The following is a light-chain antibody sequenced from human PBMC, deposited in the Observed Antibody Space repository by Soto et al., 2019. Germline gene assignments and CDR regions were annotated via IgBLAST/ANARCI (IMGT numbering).Light chain of an antibody. CDR1: SSDVGGYNY. V-gene: IGLV2-11*01. CDR3: CSYAGSYSYV. Sequence: QSALTQPRSVSGSPGQSVTISCTGTSSDVGGYNYVSWYQQHPGKAPKLMIYDVSKQPSGVPDRFSGSKSGNTVSLTISGLQAEDEADYYCCSYAGSYSYVFGTGTKVTVL. J-gene: IGLJ1*01. CDR2: DVS.